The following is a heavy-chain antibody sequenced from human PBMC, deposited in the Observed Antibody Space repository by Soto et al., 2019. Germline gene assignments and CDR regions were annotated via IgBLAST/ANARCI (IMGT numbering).Heavy chain of an antibody. CDR1: GFTFSNFI. V-gene: IGHV3-21*01. J-gene: IGHJ4*02. D-gene: IGHD6-19*01. Sequence: PGGSLRLSCAASGFTFSNFIMNWVRQAPGKGLEWVSSISSSSSYIYYADSVKGRFTISRDNAKTSLYLQMNSLRAEDTAVYYCAREPGVSSGWYVDYWGQGTLVTVSS. CDR3: AREPGVSSGWYVDY. CDR2: ISSSSSYI.